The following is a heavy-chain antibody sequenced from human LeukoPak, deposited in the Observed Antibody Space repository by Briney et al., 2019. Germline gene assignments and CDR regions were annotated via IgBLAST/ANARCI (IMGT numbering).Heavy chain of an antibody. CDR1: GGSISSYY. V-gene: IGHV4-59*01. J-gene: IGHJ3*02. Sequence: SETLSLTCTVSGGSISSYYWSWIRQPLGKGLEWIGYIYYSGSTNYNPSLKSRVTISVDTSKNQFSLKLSSVTAADTAVYYSARERGGYCSGGSCKRTDAFDIWGQGTMVTVSS. CDR2: IYYSGST. D-gene: IGHD2-15*01. CDR3: ARERGGYCSGGSCKRTDAFDI.